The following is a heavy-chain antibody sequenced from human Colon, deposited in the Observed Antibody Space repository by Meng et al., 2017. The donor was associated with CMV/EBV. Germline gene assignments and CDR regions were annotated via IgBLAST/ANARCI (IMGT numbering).Heavy chain of an antibody. CDR3: AREVGAFDY. CDR2: TRNKANSYTT. V-gene: IGHV3-72*01. D-gene: IGHD1-26*01. J-gene: IGHJ4*02. Sequence: ATSGFTFLGHYMDWVRQAPGEGLEWVGRTRNKANSYTTEYAASVKGRFTVSRDELENSLYLQMNSLKTEDTAVYYCAREVGAFDYWGQGILVTVSS. CDR1: GFTFLGHY.